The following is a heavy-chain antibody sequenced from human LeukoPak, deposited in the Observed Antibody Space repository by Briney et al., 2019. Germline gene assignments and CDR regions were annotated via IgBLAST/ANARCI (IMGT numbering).Heavy chain of an antibody. CDR2: ISGSGGST. CDR3: GMYQPGTGFDP. D-gene: IGHD2-2*01. J-gene: IGHJ5*02. Sequence: QTGGSLRLSCAASGFTFSSYAMSWVRQAPGKGLEWVSAISGSGGSTYYADSVKGRFTNSRDNSKNTLYLQMNSLRAEDTAVYYCGMYQPGTGFDPWGQGTLVTVSS. V-gene: IGHV3-23*01. CDR1: GFTFSSYA.